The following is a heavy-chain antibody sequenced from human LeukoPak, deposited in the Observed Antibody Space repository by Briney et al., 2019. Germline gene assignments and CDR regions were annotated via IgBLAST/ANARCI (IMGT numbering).Heavy chain of an antibody. CDR1: GGSISSSSYY. CDR2: IYYSGST. V-gene: IGHV4-39*01. Sequence: PSETLSLTCTVSGGSISSSSYYWGWIRQPPGKGLEWIGSIYYSGSTYYNPSLRSRVTISVDTSKNQFSLKLSSVTAADTAVYYCARQLGYCSSTSCYADKVDYWGQGTLVTVSS. D-gene: IGHD2-2*01. CDR3: ARQLGYCSSTSCYADKVDY. J-gene: IGHJ4*02.